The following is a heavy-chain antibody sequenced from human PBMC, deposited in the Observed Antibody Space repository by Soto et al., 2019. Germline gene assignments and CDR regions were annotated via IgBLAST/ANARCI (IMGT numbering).Heavy chain of an antibody. D-gene: IGHD3-10*01. CDR1: GDSVSGSNYF. CDR2: RFFSGDT. CDR3: ATGRYWYGSEY. Sequence: QVQLQESGPGLVKPSETLSLTCAVSGDSVSGSNYFWSWIRQTPGKGLEWIGYRFFSGDTKYNPSLPSRVTILLDPSRNHFSLSLTSVTAADTALYYCATGRYWYGSEYWGQGILVTVSS. V-gene: IGHV4-61*03. J-gene: IGHJ4*02.